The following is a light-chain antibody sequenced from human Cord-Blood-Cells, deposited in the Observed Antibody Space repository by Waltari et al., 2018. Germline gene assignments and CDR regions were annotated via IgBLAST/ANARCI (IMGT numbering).Light chain of an antibody. CDR3: SSYTSSSNV. V-gene: IGLV2-14*01. J-gene: IGLJ1*01. Sequence: QSALTQPASVSGSPGQSITISCTGTSSDVGGYNYVSWYQQHPGKAPKRMIYEVSNRPSGVSNRFHGSKSGNTSSLTISGLQAEDEADYYCSSYTSSSNVFGTGTKVTVL. CDR2: EVS. CDR1: SSDVGGYNY.